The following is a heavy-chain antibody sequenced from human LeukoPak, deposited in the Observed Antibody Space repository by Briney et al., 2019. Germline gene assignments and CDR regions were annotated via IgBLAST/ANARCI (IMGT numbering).Heavy chain of an antibody. CDR3: AKETYTARPWGNAFDI. Sequence: TGGSLRLSCAASGFTFSSYAMSWVRQAPGKGLEWVSAISGSGGSTYYADSVKGRFTISRDNSKNTLYLQMNSLRAEDTAVYYCAKETYTARPWGNAFDIWGQGTMVTVSS. CDR2: ISGSGGST. CDR1: GFTFSSYA. V-gene: IGHV3-23*01. J-gene: IGHJ3*02. D-gene: IGHD3-16*01.